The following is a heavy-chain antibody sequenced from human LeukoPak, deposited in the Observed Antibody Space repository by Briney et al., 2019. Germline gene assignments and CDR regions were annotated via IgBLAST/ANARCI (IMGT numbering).Heavy chain of an antibody. Sequence: PSETLSLTCTVSGSSVSSGSYYWSWLRQPPGKGLEWIGYIYYSGSTNYNPSLKSRVTISVDTSNSQFSLKLSSVTAADTAVYYCASSSGWYYFGYWGQGTLVTVSS. CDR3: ASSSGWYYFGY. CDR1: GSSVSSGSYY. CDR2: IYYSGST. J-gene: IGHJ4*02. V-gene: IGHV4-61*01. D-gene: IGHD6-19*01.